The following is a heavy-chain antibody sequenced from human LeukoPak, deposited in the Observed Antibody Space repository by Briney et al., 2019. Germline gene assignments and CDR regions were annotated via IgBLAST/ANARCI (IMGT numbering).Heavy chain of an antibody. Sequence: ASVKVSCRASGYTFIAYYMHWVRQAPGQGLEWMGWINPSSGGTNYAQKFLGRVTMTRDTSISTAYMELSELRSDDTAVYYCAGQKDPRPIDYWGQGTLITVSS. CDR2: INPSSGGT. CDR1: GYTFIAYY. J-gene: IGHJ4*02. CDR3: AGQKDPRPIDY. V-gene: IGHV1-2*02.